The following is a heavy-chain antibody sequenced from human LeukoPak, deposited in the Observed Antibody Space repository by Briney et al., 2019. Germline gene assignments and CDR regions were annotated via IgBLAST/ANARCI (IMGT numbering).Heavy chain of an antibody. V-gene: IGHV3-23*01. Sequence: GGSLRLSCAASGFTFSSYAMSWVRQVPGKGLEWVSAISGSGGSTYYADSVKGRFTISRDNSKNTLYLQMNSLRAEDTAVYYCAKAVLGAVAGHDAFDIWGQGTMVTVSS. CDR3: AKAVLGAVAGHDAFDI. D-gene: IGHD6-19*01. CDR2: ISGSGGST. CDR1: GFTFSSYA. J-gene: IGHJ3*02.